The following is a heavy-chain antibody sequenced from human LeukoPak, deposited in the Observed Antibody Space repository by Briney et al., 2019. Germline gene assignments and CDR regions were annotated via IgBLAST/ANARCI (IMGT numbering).Heavy chain of an antibody. CDR2: IYYSGST. CDR1: GGSISSYY. Sequence: PSETLSLTCTVSGGSISSYYWSWIRQPPGKGLEWIGYIYYSGSTDYNSSLKSRVTISIDTSKNQFYLKLSSATAADTTVYYCARNQVLPFDVFNLWGQGTMVSVSS. D-gene: IGHD1-14*01. V-gene: IGHV4-59*08. J-gene: IGHJ3*01. CDR3: ARNQVLPFDVFNL.